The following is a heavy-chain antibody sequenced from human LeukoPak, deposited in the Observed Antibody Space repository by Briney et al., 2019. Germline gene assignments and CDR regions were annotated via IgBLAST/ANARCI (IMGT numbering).Heavy chain of an antibody. CDR3: ARDSSSSYDY. Sequence: GSLRLSCAASGFTFTSYAMTWARQAPGKGLEWIGEINHSGSTNYNPSLKSRVTISVDTSKNQFSLKLSSVTAADTAVYYCARDSSSSYDYWGQGTLVTVSS. V-gene: IGHV4-34*01. D-gene: IGHD6-6*01. CDR2: INHSGST. J-gene: IGHJ4*02. CDR1: GFTFTSYA.